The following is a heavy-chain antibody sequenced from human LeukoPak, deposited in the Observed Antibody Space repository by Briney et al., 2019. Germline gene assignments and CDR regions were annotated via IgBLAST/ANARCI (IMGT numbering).Heavy chain of an antibody. V-gene: IGHV3-30*02. CDR3: AKDLVRWLGGVPPWFDP. Sequence: GGSLRLSCAASGFTFSSYGMHWVRQAPGKGLEWVAFIRYDGSNKYYADSVKGRFTISRDNSKNTLYLQMNSLRAEDTAVYYCAKDLVRWLGGVPPWFDPWGQGTLVTVSS. CDR2: IRYDGSNK. D-gene: IGHD3-16*01. CDR1: GFTFSSYG. J-gene: IGHJ5*02.